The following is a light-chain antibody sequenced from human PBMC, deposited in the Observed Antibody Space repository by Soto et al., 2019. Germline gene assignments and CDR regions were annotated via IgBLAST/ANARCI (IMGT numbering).Light chain of an antibody. CDR3: QEDLRLPLT. CDR1: QRVDNY. CDR2: ADS. V-gene: IGKV1-39*01. J-gene: IGKJ3*01. Sequence: DVQXRQFSDSLPAAIGETLILNCRARQRVDNYLQWHQKTPGQDXGXXLYADSNLHSGVQSRLSASGSGKDFTITIRFMQPEDFPPYYCQEDLRLPLTFGAGTEVDI.